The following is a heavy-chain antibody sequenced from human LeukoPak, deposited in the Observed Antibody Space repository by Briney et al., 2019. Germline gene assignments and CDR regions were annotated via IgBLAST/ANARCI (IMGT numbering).Heavy chain of an antibody. CDR3: AKDTFSSSGWLSRFDY. V-gene: IGHV3-9*01. CDR1: GFTFDDYA. J-gene: IGHJ4*02. D-gene: IGHD6-19*01. Sequence: GGSLRLSCAASGFTFDDYAMHWVRQAPGKGLEWVSGIRWNSGSIGYADSVKGRFTISRDNAKNSLYLQMNSLRAEDTALYYCAKDTFSSSGWLSRFDYWGQGTLVTVSS. CDR2: IRWNSGSI.